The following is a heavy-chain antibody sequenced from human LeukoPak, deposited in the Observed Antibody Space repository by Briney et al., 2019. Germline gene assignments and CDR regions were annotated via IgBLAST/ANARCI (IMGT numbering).Heavy chain of an antibody. CDR1: GFTLSSYS. V-gene: IGHV3-48*04. Sequence: GGSLRLSGAASGFTLSSYSMNWVRQAPGKGLEWVSYISSSSSTIYYADSVKGRFTISRDNAKNSLYLQMNSLRAEDTAVYYCARSPHSSGSAGYYYYYYMDVWGKGTTVTVSS. CDR3: ARSPHSSGSAGYYYYYYMDV. CDR2: ISSSSSTI. D-gene: IGHD3-22*01. J-gene: IGHJ6*03.